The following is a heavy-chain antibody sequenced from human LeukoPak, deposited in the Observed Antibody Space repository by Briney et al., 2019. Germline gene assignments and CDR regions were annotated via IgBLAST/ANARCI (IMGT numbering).Heavy chain of an antibody. D-gene: IGHD5-24*01. J-gene: IGHJ4*02. CDR1: GFTFSSYA. CDR2: ISSSGSTI. Sequence: GGSLRLSCAASGFTFSSYAMSWVRQAPGKGLEWVSYISSSGSTIYYADSVKGRFTISRDNAKNSPYLQMNSLRAEDTAVYYCARGFGRYERWLLGGWGQGTLVTVSS. CDR3: ARGFGRYERWLLGG. V-gene: IGHV3-48*04.